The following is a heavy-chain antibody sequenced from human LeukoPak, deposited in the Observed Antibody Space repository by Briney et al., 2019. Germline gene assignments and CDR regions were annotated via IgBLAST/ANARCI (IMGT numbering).Heavy chain of an antibody. J-gene: IGHJ4*02. V-gene: IGHV3-21*01. D-gene: IGHD6-13*01. CDR2: ISSSSSYI. CDR3: ARDLWVYSSPKRFDY. Sequence: GGSLRLSCAASEFTFSSYDMIWVRQAPGKGLEWVSSISSSSSYIYYADSVKGRFTISRDNAKNSLSLQMNSLRAEDTALYYCARDLWVYSSPKRFDYWGQGTLVTVSS. CDR1: EFTFSSYD.